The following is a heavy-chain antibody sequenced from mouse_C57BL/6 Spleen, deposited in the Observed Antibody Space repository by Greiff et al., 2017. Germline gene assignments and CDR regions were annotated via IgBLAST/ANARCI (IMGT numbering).Heavy chain of an antibody. V-gene: IGHV5-16*01. CDR3: ARNGGRSSKGY. CDR1: GFTFSDYY. D-gene: IGHD1-1*01. CDR2: INSDGSST. Sequence: EVQLVESEGGLVQPGSSMNLSCTASGFTFSDYYMAWVRQVPEKGLEWVGNINSDGSSTYYLDSLKSRFILSRDNAKSIVYLQMSSLKSEDTATYYCARNGGRSSKGYWGKGASVTVS. J-gene: IGHJ4*01.